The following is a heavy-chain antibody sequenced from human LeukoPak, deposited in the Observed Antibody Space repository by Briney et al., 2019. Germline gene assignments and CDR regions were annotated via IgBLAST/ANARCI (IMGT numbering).Heavy chain of an antibody. CDR1: GFTFGSYA. D-gene: IGHD3-9*01. Sequence: GGSLRLSCAASGFTFGSYAMHWVRQAPGKGLEWVAVISYDGSNKYYADSVKGRFTISRDNSKNTLYLQMNSLRAEDTAVYYCARENILTGYDYWGQGTLVTVSS. CDR2: ISYDGSNK. CDR3: ARENILTGYDY. J-gene: IGHJ4*02. V-gene: IGHV3-30*04.